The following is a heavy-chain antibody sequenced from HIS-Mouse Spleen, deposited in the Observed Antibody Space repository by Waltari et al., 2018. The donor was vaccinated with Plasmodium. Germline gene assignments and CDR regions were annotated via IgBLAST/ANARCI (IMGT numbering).Heavy chain of an antibody. Sequence: QVQLVESGGGVVQPGRSLRLSCAASGFPFSSFGMHWVRQAPGKGLEWVAVIWYDGSNKYYADSVKGRFTISRDNSKNTLYLQMNSLRAEDTAVYYCAKEEGNWNDDDAFDIWGQGTMVTVSS. CDR1: GFPFSSFG. J-gene: IGHJ3*02. D-gene: IGHD1-1*01. V-gene: IGHV3-33*06. CDR2: IWYDGSNK. CDR3: AKEEGNWNDDDAFDI.